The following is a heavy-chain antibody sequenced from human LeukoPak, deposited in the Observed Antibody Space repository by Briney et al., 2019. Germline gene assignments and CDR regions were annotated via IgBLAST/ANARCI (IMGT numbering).Heavy chain of an antibody. D-gene: IGHD6-13*01. V-gene: IGHV3-23*01. CDR1: GITFSSYG. Sequence: GTLRLSCAASGITFSSYGMSWVRQAPGKGLEWVSAISGSGGSTYYADSVKGRFTISRDNSKNTLYLQMNSLRAEDTAVYYCAKASSSSWNDYYYYYMGVWGKGTTVTVSS. CDR3: AKASSSSWNDYYYYYMGV. CDR2: ISGSGGST. J-gene: IGHJ6*03.